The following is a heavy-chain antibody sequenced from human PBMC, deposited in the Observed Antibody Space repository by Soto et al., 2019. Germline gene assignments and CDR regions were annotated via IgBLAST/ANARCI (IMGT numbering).Heavy chain of an antibody. CDR1: GFTFSSYA. CDR3: AISFGYQPYYYVVDV. CDR2: ISGSGGST. Sequence: EVHLLESGGGLVQPGGSLRLSCAASGFTFSSYAMSWVRQAPGKGLEWVSAISGSGGSTYYADSVKGRFTISRDNSKNTPSLQMSSLRAEDTAVYYCAISFGYQPYYYVVDVWGQWTTVTVSS. J-gene: IGHJ6*02. D-gene: IGHD3-10*01. V-gene: IGHV3-23*01.